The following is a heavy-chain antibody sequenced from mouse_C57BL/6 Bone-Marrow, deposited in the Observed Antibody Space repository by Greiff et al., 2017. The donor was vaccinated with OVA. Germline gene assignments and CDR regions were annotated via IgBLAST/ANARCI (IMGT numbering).Heavy chain of an antibody. Sequence: EVQRVESGGGLVQPGGSLKLSCAASGFTFSDYYMYWVRQTPEKRLEWVAYISNGGGSTYYPATVQGRFTISRDKAKNTLYLQMGRLKSEDTAMYYCARQGGVDGWGQGTSVTVSS. CDR3: ARQGGVDG. CDR1: GFTFSDYY. CDR2: ISNGGGST. J-gene: IGHJ4*01. V-gene: IGHV5-12*01.